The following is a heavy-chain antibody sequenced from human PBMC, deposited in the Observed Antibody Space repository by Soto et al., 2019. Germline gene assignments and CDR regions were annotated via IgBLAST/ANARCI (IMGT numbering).Heavy chain of an antibody. D-gene: IGHD1-7*01. J-gene: IGHJ4*02. CDR1: GGTFSSYA. Sequence: GASVKVSCKASGGTFSSYAISWVRQAPGQGPEWMGGIIPIFGTANYAQKFQGRVTITADESTSTAYMELSSLRSEDTAVYYCASPAADNWNYHFDYWGQGTLVTVSS. CDR3: ASPAADNWNYHFDY. V-gene: IGHV1-69*13. CDR2: IIPIFGTA.